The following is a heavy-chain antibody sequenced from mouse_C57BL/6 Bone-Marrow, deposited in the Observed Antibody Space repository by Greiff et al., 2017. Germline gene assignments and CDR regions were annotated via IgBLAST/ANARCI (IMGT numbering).Heavy chain of an antibody. CDR3: TRSREYDYDLDY. Sequence: QVQLQQPGAELVRPGASVTLSCKASGYTFTDYEMHWVKQTPVHGLEWIGAIDPETGGTAYNQKFKGKDILTADKSSSTAYMELRSLTSEDSAVYYGTRSREYDYDLDYWGQGTTLTVSS. V-gene: IGHV1-15*01. CDR1: GYTFTDYE. CDR2: IDPETGGT. J-gene: IGHJ2*01. D-gene: IGHD2-4*01.